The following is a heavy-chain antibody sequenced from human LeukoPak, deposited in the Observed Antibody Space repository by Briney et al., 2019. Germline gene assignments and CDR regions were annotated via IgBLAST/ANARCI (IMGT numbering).Heavy chain of an antibody. CDR3: ARLSDDILTGYFNPPREEGVSDAFDI. D-gene: IGHD3-9*01. Sequence: SETLSLTCTVSGGSISSSSYYCGWIRRPPGKGLEWIGSIYYSGSTYYHPSLKSRVTISVDTSKNQFALKLSSVTAADTAVYYCARLSDDILTGYFNPPREEGVSDAFDIWGQGTMVTVSS. J-gene: IGHJ3*02. CDR1: GGSISSSSYY. V-gene: IGHV4-39*01. CDR2: IYYSGST.